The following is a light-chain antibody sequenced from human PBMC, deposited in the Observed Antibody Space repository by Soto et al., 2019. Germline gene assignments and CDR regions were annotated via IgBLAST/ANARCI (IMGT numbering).Light chain of an antibody. Sequence: EIVMTQSPATLSVSPGETTRLSCRASQSINIDVAWYQQKVGQTPRLLIHGASTRATGIAARFSGSGSGTEFTLTTSGLQSEDFATYYCQQYNNWPVTFGGGTKVDIK. V-gene: IGKV3D-15*01. CDR2: GAS. J-gene: IGKJ4*01. CDR1: QSINID. CDR3: QQYNNWPVT.